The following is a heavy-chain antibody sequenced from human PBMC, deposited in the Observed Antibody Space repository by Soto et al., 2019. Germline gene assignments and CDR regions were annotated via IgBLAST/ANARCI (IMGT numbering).Heavy chain of an antibody. Sequence: GGSLRLSCAASGFTFSSYAMSWVRQAPGKGLEWVSAISGSGGSTYYADSVKGRFTISRDNSKNTLYLQMNSLRAEDTAVYYCAKVRQDDYIWGSYRHTPPAYYYMDVWGKGTTVTVSS. CDR2: ISGSGGST. CDR3: AKVRQDDYIWGSYRHTPPAYYYMDV. D-gene: IGHD3-16*02. J-gene: IGHJ6*03. CDR1: GFTFSSYA. V-gene: IGHV3-23*01.